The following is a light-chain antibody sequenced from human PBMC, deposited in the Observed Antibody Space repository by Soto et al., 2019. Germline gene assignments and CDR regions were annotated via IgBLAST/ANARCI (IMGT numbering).Light chain of an antibody. Sequence: EIVLTQSPGTLSLSPGERATLSCRASQSLNNYFLAWYQQKLGQAPRLLIYGVSHRATGIPDKFSGSGSGTVFILTISRLEPEDFAVYYGQQYDNSPWTFGQGTEVEI. J-gene: IGKJ1*01. CDR1: QSLNNYF. CDR3: QQYDNSPWT. V-gene: IGKV3-20*01. CDR2: GVS.